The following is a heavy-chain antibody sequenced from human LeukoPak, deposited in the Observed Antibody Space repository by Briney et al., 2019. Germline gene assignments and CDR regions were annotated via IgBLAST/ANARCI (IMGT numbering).Heavy chain of an antibody. CDR1: GGSFSGYH. D-gene: IGHD2-15*01. CDR2: IDHSGST. J-gene: IGHJ4*01. Sequence: SETLSLTCAVSGGSFSGYHWNWIRQPPGKGLEWIGEIDHSGSTDYNPALQNRVTISGDTPNNQFSLKLSTVTAADTAVYYCAPRPRGSSQRAGDYFDIWGQGTLVTVSS. V-gene: IGHV4-34*01. CDR3: APRPRGSSQRAGDYFDI.